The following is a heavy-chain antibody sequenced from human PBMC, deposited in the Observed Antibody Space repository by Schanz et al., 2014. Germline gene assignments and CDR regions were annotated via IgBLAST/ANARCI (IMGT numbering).Heavy chain of an antibody. J-gene: IGHJ3*01. CDR2: IYSGGGT. D-gene: IGHD5-12*01. V-gene: IGHV3-66*01. CDR3: ARDGGRDGYNLAFDV. Sequence: EVQLVESGGGLVQPGGSLRLSCAASGFSVSSNYMSWVRQAPGKGLEWVSVIYSGGGTYYADSVKGRFIISRDSSKNTLFLQMNSLRAEDTAVYFCARDGGRDGYNLAFDVWGQGTLVTVSS. CDR1: GFSVSSNY.